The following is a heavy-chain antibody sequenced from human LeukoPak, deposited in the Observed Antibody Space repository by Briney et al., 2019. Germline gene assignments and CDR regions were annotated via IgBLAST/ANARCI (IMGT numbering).Heavy chain of an antibody. CDR2: ISSKGGST. CDR1: GFTFSNYA. Sequence: GGSLRLSCSASGFTFSNYAMHWVRQAPGKGLEYVSGISSKGGSTYHADPVKGRFTISRDNSKNALYIQMNTLRAEDTAVYYCVKGPCSGGSCYLEYWGQGTLVTVSS. J-gene: IGHJ4*02. CDR3: VKGPCSGGSCYLEY. D-gene: IGHD2-15*01. V-gene: IGHV3-64*05.